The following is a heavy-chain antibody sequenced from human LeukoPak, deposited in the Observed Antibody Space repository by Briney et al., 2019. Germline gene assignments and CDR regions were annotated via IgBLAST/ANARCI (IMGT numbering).Heavy chain of an antibody. CDR1: GFTFSDYY. Sequence: GGSLRLSCAASGFTFSDYYMSWIRQAPGKGLEWVSYISSSGSAIYYADSVKGRFTISRDNAKNLLYLQMNSLRAEDTAVYYCARDLRVSDYYFDYWGQGTLVTVSS. V-gene: IGHV3-11*01. CDR2: ISSSGSAI. CDR3: ARDLRVSDYYFDY. D-gene: IGHD2-21*02. J-gene: IGHJ4*02.